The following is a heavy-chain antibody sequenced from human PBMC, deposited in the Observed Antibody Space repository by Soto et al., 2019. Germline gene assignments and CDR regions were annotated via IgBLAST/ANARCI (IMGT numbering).Heavy chain of an antibody. CDR3: AKGSFYDILTGYYSPPYYYYGMDV. J-gene: IGHJ6*02. D-gene: IGHD3-9*01. CDR2: ISYDGSNK. CDR1: GFTFSSYG. Sequence: PGGSLRLSCAASGFTFSSYGMHWVRQAPGKGLEWVAVISYDGSNKYYADSVKGRFTISRDNSKNTLYLQMNSLRAEDTAVYYCAKGSFYDILTGYYSPPYYYYGMDVWGQGTTVTVSS. V-gene: IGHV3-30*18.